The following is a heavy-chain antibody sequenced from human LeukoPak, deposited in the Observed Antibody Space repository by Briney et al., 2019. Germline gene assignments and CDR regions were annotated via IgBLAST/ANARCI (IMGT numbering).Heavy chain of an antibody. Sequence: SETLSLTCTVSGGSLSSYYWSWVRQPPGKGLEWIGYIYYSGSTNYNPSLTSRVTISVDTSKNQFSLKLSSVTAADTAVYYCARAYCSGGSCYPGRLYYYDSSGYYDPGYFDYWGQGTLVTVSS. CDR2: IYYSGST. V-gene: IGHV4-59*08. CDR1: GGSLSSYY. D-gene: IGHD3-22*01. CDR3: ARAYCSGGSCYPGRLYYYDSSGYYDPGYFDY. J-gene: IGHJ4*02.